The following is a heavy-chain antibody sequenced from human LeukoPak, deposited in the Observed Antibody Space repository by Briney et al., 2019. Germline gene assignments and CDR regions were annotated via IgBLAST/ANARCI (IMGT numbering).Heavy chain of an antibody. CDR2: INPNSGGT. CDR3: ARGRFSGYGAD. D-gene: IGHD5-12*01. J-gene: IGHJ4*02. Sequence: ASVKVSCKASGYTFTDYFMHWVRQAPGQGLEWMGWINPNSGGTNFAQKFQGRVTMTRDKSISTAYMELSSLTSDDTAVYYCARGRFSGYGADWGQGTLVTVSS. V-gene: IGHV1-2*02. CDR1: GYTFTDYF.